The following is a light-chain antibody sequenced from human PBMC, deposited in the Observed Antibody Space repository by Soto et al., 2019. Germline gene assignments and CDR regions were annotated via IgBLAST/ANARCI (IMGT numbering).Light chain of an antibody. CDR1: SSDVGSYNL. Sequence: QSVLTQPDSVSGSPGQSITISCTGTSSDVGSYNLVSWYQQHPGKAPKLMIYEVSKRPSGLSNRFSGAKSGNTASLTISGLQAADEADYYGCSYACSSTVFGGGTKLTVL. V-gene: IGLV2-23*02. J-gene: IGLJ3*02. CDR2: EVS. CDR3: CSYACSSTV.